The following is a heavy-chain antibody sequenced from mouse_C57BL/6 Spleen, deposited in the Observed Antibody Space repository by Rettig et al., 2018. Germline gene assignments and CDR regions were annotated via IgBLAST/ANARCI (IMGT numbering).Heavy chain of an antibody. D-gene: IGHD1-1*01. CDR1: FTDYY. Sequence: FTDYYMNWVRQPPGKALEWLGFIRNKANGYTTEYSASVKGRFTISRDNSQSILYLQMNALRAEDSATYYCARYIYYYGSSYAMDYWGQGTSVTVSS. J-gene: IGHJ4*01. CDR3: ARYIYYYGSSYAMDY. CDR2: IRNKANGYTT. V-gene: IGHV7-3*01.